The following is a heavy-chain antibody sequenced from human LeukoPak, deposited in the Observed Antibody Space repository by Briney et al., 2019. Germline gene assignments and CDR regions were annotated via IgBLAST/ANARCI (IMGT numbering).Heavy chain of an antibody. D-gene: IGHD2-15*01. Sequence: GGSLRLSCAASGFTFKRYAMHWVRQAPGKGLEWVAVISLDGSNEYYADSVKGRFTISRDNSKNTLYLQMNSLRTEDTAVYYCARDGDCSGGGCSYGDIDYWGQGILVSVSS. CDR2: ISLDGSNE. V-gene: IGHV3-30*04. J-gene: IGHJ4*02. CDR1: GFTFKRYA. CDR3: ARDGDCSGGGCSYGDIDY.